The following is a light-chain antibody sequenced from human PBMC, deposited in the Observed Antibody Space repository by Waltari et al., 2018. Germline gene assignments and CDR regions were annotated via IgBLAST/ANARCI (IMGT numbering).Light chain of an antibody. CDR1: QSISSY. J-gene: IGKJ1*01. Sequence: DIQMTQPTSSLSVSVGDRVTITCRASQSISSYLNWYQQKPGKAPKLLIYAASSLQSGVPSRFSGSGSGTDFTLTISSLQPEDFATYYCQQSYSTPRTFGQGTKVEIK. CDR2: AAS. CDR3: QQSYSTPRT. V-gene: IGKV1-39*01.